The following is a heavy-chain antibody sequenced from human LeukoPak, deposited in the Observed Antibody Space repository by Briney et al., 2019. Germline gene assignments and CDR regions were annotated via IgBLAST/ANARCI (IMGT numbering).Heavy chain of an antibody. V-gene: IGHV4-59*01. D-gene: IGHD3-10*01. Sequence: SETLSLTCTVSGGSISSYYWSWIRQPPGKGLEWIGYIYYSGSTNYNPSLKSRVTISVDTSKNQFSLKLSSVTAADTAVYYCASAYYPYYFDYWGQGTLVTVSS. J-gene: IGHJ4*02. CDR1: GGSISSYY. CDR2: IYYSGST. CDR3: ASAYYPYYFDY.